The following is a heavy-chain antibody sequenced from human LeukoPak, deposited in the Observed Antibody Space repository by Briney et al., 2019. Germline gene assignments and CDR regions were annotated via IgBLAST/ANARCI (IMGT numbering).Heavy chain of an antibody. J-gene: IGHJ5*02. CDR1: GGTFSSYA. CDR2: IIPILGIA. Sequence: SVKVSCKASGGTFSSYAISWVRQAPGQGLEWMGRIIPILGIANYAQKFQGRVTITADKSTGTAYMELSSLRSEDTAVYYCARGHRYCSGGSCYPKNWFDPWGQGTLVTVSS. CDR3: ARGHRYCSGGSCYPKNWFDP. V-gene: IGHV1-69*04. D-gene: IGHD2-15*01.